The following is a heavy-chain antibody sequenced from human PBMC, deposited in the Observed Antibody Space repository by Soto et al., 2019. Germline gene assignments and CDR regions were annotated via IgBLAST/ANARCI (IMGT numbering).Heavy chain of an antibody. CDR1: GGSISSSTYY. D-gene: IGHD3-10*01. Sequence: PSETLSLTCTVSGGSISSSTYYWGWIRQPPGKGLEWIGSVYYSGSTYYNPSLKGRVTISVDTSKNQFSLKLSSVTAADTAVYYCASVFKAYYYLPTYYFDYWGQGTLVTVSS. V-gene: IGHV4-39*01. CDR2: VYYSGST. CDR3: ASVFKAYYYLPTYYFDY. J-gene: IGHJ4*02.